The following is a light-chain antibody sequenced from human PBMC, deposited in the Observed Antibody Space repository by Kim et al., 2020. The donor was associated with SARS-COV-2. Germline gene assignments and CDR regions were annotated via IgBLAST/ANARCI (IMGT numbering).Light chain of an antibody. CDR1: SSDVGAYNY. V-gene: IGLV2-14*03. J-gene: IGLJ1*01. CDR2: DVT. Sequence: GQSVTISCAGTSSDVGAYNYVSWYQQHPGKAPKLMIYDVTNRPSGVSTRFSGSKSGNTASLSISGLQAEDEADYYCSSYSSSSPHVFGTGTKVTVL. CDR3: SSYSSSSPHV.